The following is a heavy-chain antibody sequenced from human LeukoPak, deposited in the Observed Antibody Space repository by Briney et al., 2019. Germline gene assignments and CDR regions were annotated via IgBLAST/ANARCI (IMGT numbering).Heavy chain of an antibody. Sequence: GESLKISCKGSGYSFTSFWIGWVRQMPGKGLEWMGIIYPGDSDTKYSSYFQGQVTLSVDKSTTTAYLQWSSLKASDTAMYYCARQASAASDYWGQGTLVTVSS. D-gene: IGHD6-13*01. CDR1: GYSFTSFW. CDR3: ARQASAASDY. J-gene: IGHJ4*02. V-gene: IGHV5-51*01. CDR2: IYPGDSDT.